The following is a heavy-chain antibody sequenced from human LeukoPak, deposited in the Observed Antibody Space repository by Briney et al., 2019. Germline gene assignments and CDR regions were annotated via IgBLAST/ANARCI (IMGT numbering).Heavy chain of an antibody. CDR2: VNGNSGNT. CDR1: GYTFTSSA. CDR3: AIRADFWCG. J-gene: IGHJ4*02. V-gene: IGHV1-8*01. Sequence: ASLKVSCEASGYTFTSSAINWVRQAPGQGLEWVGWVNGNSGNTSYAQKFQGRVTMTRNTSISTAYMELSNLRSEDKTVYYCAIRADFWCGWGQGTLVTVSS. D-gene: IGHD3-3*01.